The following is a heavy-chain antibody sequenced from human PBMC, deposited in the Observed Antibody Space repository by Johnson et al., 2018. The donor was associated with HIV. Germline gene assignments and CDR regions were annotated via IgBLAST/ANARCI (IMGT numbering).Heavy chain of an antibody. Sequence: VQLMESGGGLVQPGRSLRLSCAASGFTFGDYAMHWVRRAPGRGLEWLSSITWDSVSIGYAESVKGRFTISRDTSNNTVHLQMNSLRAEDTAVYYCAKATSSGYYHDAFDIWGQGTMVTVSS. CDR2: ITWDSVSI. CDR1: GFTFGDYA. CDR3: AKATSSGYYHDAFDI. V-gene: IGHV3-9*01. J-gene: IGHJ3*02. D-gene: IGHD3-22*01.